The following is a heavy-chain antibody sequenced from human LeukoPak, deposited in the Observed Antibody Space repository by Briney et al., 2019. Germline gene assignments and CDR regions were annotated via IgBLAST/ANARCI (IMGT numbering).Heavy chain of an antibody. D-gene: IGHD6-19*01. CDR1: GFTFSSYG. CDR3: ARSSDSSGWYLVLVYMDV. V-gene: IGHV3-23*01. CDR2: ISGSGGST. J-gene: IGHJ6*03. Sequence: PGGSLRLSCAASGFTFSSYGMSWVRQAPGKGLEWVSAISGSGGSTYYADSVKGRFTISRDNAKNSLYLQMNSLRAEDTAVYYCARSSDSSGWYLVLVYMDVWGKGTTVTVSS.